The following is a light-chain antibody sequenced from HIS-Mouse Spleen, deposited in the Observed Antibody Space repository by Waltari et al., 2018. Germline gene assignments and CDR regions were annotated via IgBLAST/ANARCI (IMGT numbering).Light chain of an antibody. V-gene: IGLV2-14*01. Sequence: QSALTQPASVSGSPGQSITISYTGPSSDVGGYNYFPWYQQHPGKAPKLMIYEVSNRPSGVSNRFSGSKSGNTASLTISGLQAEDEADYYCSSYTSSSTLVFGGGTKLTVL. CDR1: SSDVGGYNY. J-gene: IGLJ2*01. CDR2: EVS. CDR3: SSYTSSSTLV.